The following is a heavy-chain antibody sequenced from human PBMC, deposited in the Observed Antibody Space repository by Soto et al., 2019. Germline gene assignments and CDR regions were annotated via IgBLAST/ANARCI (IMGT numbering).Heavy chain of an antibody. CDR3: ARLGSMVRGVYSFDY. CDR1: GGSNSSSSYS. Sequence: PSETLSLTCTVSGGSNSSSSYSWAWIRQPPGKGLEWIGTMYYGVNTYYNPSLESRVTISVDTSKNQFSLKLSSVTAADTAVYYCARLGSMVRGVYSFDYWGQGTLVTVSS. J-gene: IGHJ4*02. D-gene: IGHD3-10*01. CDR2: MYYGVNT. V-gene: IGHV4-39*01.